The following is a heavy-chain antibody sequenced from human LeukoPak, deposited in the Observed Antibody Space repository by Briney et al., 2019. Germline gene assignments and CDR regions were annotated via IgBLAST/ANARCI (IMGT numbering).Heavy chain of an antibody. Sequence: GGSLRLSCAASGFTVSSNYMSWVRQAPGKGLEWVSVIYSGGSTYYADSVKGRFTISRDNSKNTLYLQMNSLRAEDTAVYYCARGISGYSSGWYPYYFDYWGQGTLVTVSS. CDR3: ARGISGYSSGWYPYYFDY. CDR2: IYSGGST. D-gene: IGHD6-19*01. CDR1: GFTVSSNY. J-gene: IGHJ4*02. V-gene: IGHV3-66*01.